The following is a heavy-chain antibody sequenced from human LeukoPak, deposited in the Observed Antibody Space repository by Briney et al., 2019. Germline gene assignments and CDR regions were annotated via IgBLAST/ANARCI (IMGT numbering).Heavy chain of an antibody. CDR3: ARAMLPKGIVGATLIGNWFDP. V-gene: IGHV7-4-1*02. CDR1: GYTFTSYA. Sequence: ASVKVSCKASGYTFTSYAMNWVRQAPGQGLEWMGWINTNTGNPTYAQGFTGRFVFSLDTSVSTAYLQISSLKAEDTAVYYCARAMLPKGIVGATLIGNWFDPWGQGTLVTVSS. D-gene: IGHD1-26*01. J-gene: IGHJ5*02. CDR2: INTNTGNP.